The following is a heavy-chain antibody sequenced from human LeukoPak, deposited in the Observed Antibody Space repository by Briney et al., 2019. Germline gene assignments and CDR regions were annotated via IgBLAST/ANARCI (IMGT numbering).Heavy chain of an antibody. J-gene: IGHJ5*02. V-gene: IGHV3-9*01. CDR2: ITWNSGNI. Sequence: GGSLRLSRVASGFTFDEYAMHWVRQAPGKGLEWVSGITWNSGNIAYADSVKGRFTISRDNAKNSLYLQMNSLRPEDTAFYYCAKDLGPGGSGTYLNWFDPWGQGTLVTVSS. CDR3: AKDLGPGGSGTYLNWFDP. CDR1: GFTFDEYA. D-gene: IGHD3-10*01.